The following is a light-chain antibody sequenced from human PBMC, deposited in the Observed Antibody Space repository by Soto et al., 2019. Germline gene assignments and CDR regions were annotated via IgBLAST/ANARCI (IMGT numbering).Light chain of an antibody. V-gene: IGKV1-12*01. Sequence: DIHMTQSPSTLSASVGDTVTVTCRASQSVSGWLAWYQQKPGRAPKLLIYAASNLQTGVPSRFSGSGSGTDFALTITSLRAEDFATYHCQQAYNCPFTFGPGTKVDIK. CDR1: QSVSGW. J-gene: IGKJ3*01. CDR3: QQAYNCPFT. CDR2: AAS.